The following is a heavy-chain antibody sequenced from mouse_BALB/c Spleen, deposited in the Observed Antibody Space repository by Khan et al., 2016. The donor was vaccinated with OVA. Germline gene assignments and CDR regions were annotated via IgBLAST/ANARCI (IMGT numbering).Heavy chain of an antibody. CDR1: GYTFTNYW. J-gene: IGHJ2*01. CDR2: IFPGGGYT. Sequence: QVQLKESGAELVRPGTSVKMSCKAAGYTFTNYWTGWVKQRPGHGLVGSGDIFPGGGYTNYNEKFKGKATLTADTSSNPSYLQLSSLTSEDSAIYNWAGGGAARATWDYFDNWGQGTTLTVSS. D-gene: IGHD3-1*01. CDR3: AGGGAARATWDYFDN. V-gene: IGHV1-63*02.